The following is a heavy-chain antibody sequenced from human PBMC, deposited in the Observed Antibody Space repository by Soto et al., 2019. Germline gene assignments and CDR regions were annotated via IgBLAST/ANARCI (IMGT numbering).Heavy chain of an antibody. J-gene: IGHJ6*02. CDR3: ARGVGANDFWSGNYYYYGMDV. D-gene: IGHD3-3*01. CDR2: IYYSGST. V-gene: IGHV4-39*01. CDR1: GGSISSSSYY. Sequence: SETLSLTCTVSGGSISSSSYYWGWIRQPPGKGLEWIGSIYYSGSTYYNPSLKSRVAISVDTSKNQFSLKLSSVTAADTAVYYCARGVGANDFWSGNYYYYGMDVWGQGTTVTVSS.